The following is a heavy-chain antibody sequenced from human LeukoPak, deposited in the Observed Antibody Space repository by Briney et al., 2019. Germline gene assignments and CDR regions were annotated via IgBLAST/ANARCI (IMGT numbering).Heavy chain of an antibody. Sequence: PGGSLRLSCAASGFTFDDYAMHWVRQAPGKGLEWVSGISWNSGSIAYADSVKGRFTVSRDNAKSSLYLQMNSLRAEDTALYYCAKDYYDSSGYLDYWGQGTLVTVSS. CDR2: ISWNSGSI. V-gene: IGHV3-9*01. J-gene: IGHJ4*02. CDR3: AKDYYDSSGYLDY. CDR1: GFTFDDYA. D-gene: IGHD3-22*01.